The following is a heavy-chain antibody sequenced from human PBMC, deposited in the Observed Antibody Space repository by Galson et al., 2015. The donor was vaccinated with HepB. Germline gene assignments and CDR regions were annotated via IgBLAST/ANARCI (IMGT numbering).Heavy chain of an antibody. V-gene: IGHV3-30-3*01. D-gene: IGHD1/OR15-1a*01. Sequence: SLRLSCAASGFTFSDYTMHWVRQAPGKGLEWVAVISYDGSKEYYADSVKGRVTLPRDNSNNTLSLQMNNLRADDTGLYYCARGKTTSGFDYWGQGTLVTVSS. J-gene: IGHJ4*02. CDR1: GFTFSDYT. CDR3: ARGKTTSGFDY. CDR2: ISYDGSKE.